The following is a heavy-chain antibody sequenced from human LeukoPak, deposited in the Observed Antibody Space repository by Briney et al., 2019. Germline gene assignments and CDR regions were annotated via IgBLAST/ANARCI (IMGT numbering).Heavy chain of an antibody. Sequence: SETLSLTCTVSGGSISSYYWSWIRQPPGKGLEWIGYIYYSGSTNYNPSLKSRVTISVDTSKNQFSLKLSSVTAADTAVYYCARVNYGSGTISHWGQGTLVTVSS. CDR1: GGSISSYY. J-gene: IGHJ4*02. CDR3: ARVNYGSGTISH. D-gene: IGHD3-10*01. CDR2: IYYSGST. V-gene: IGHV4-59*01.